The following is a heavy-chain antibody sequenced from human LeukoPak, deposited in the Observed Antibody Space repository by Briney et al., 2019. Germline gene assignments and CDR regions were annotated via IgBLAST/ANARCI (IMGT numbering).Heavy chain of an antibody. CDR1: GFTFSSYG. V-gene: IGHV3-33*01. CDR2: IWYDGSNK. J-gene: IGHJ4*02. CDR3: ARESFNYYDSSGYYDPGGYFDY. Sequence: PGRSLRLSCAASGFTFSSYGRHWVRQAPGKGLEWVAVIWYDGSNKYYADSVKGRFTISRDNSKNTLYLQMNSLRAEDTAVYYCARESFNYYDSSGYYDPGGYFDYWGQGTLVTVSS. D-gene: IGHD3-22*01.